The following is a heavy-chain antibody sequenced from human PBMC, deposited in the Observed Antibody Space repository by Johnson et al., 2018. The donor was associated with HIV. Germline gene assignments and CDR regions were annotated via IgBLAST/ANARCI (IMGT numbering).Heavy chain of an antibody. CDR1: GFTFSSYG. D-gene: IGHD3-22*01. CDR2: IRYDGNNK. J-gene: IGHJ3*02. Sequence: QVQLVESGGGVVQPGGSLRLSCAASGFTFSSYGMHWVRQAPGKGLEWVTFIRYDGNNKYYADSMRGRLTISRDDSKNTAYLQMNSLKTEDTAVYYCTSTPPYYYDSGGYMGDAFDIWGQGTLITVSS. V-gene: IGHV3-30*02. CDR3: TSTPPYYYDSGGYMGDAFDI.